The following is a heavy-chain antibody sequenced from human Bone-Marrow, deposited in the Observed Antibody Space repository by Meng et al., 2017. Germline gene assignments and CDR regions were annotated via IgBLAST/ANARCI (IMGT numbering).Heavy chain of an antibody. Sequence: QGQLGQAGAEVKKPGALVKVSCKASGGTFSSYAISWVRQAPGQGLEWMGIINPSGGSTSYAQKFQGRVTMTRDTSTSTVYMELSSLRSEDTAVYYCARVWAVSGSTNWFDPWGQGTPVTVSS. V-gene: IGHV1-46*01. D-gene: IGHD1-26*01. CDR1: GGTFSSYA. CDR2: INPSGGST. J-gene: IGHJ5*02. CDR3: ARVWAVSGSTNWFDP.